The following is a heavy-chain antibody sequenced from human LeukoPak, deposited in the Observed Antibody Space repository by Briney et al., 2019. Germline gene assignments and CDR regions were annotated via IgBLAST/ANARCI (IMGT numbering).Heavy chain of an antibody. V-gene: IGHV1-18*01. J-gene: IGHJ6*03. Sequence: GASVKVSCKASGYIFTSYGISWVRQAPGQGLEWMGWISAYNGNTNYAQKLQGRVTMTTDTSTSTAYMELRSLRSDDTAVYYCARNAVYGDYYYYMDVWGKGTTVTVSS. CDR1: GYIFTSYG. D-gene: IGHD4-17*01. CDR3: ARNAVYGDYYYYMDV. CDR2: ISAYNGNT.